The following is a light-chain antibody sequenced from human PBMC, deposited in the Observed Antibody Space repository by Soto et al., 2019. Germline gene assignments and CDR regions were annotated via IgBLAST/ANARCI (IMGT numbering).Light chain of an antibody. CDR1: QSVSAY. V-gene: IGKV3-11*01. CDR3: QQRVHWLT. J-gene: IGKJ4*01. CDR2: DVS. Sequence: EVFLTQSQSSLSLSPEEIATLSCRASQSVSAYLAWYQQKAGQAPRLLIYDVSNRAPGIPARFTGSGSGTDFTLTISSLEPEDSAVYYCQQRVHWLTFGGGTKVDIK.